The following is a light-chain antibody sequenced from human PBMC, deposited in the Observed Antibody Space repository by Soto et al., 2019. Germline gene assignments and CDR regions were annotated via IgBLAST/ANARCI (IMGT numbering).Light chain of an antibody. J-gene: IGKJ2*01. CDR3: XXXVQSPA. V-gene: IGKV2-28*01. Sequence: DIVMTQSPLYLPVTPGEPASISCRSSQSLLHSNGYNYLDWYLQKPGQSPQLLIYLGSNRAYGVPDRFSGSGSGTDFILKISRVEAXXXXXXXXXXXVQSPAFGQGTKLEIK. CDR2: LGS. CDR1: QSLLHSNGYNY.